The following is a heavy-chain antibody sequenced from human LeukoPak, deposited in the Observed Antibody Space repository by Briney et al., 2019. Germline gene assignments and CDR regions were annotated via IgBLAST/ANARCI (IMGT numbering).Heavy chain of an antibody. CDR2: IRSKAYGGTT. J-gene: IGHJ4*02. D-gene: IGHD3-9*01. CDR1: GFTFGDYA. CDR3: TRHSRYFDWLLSDY. Sequence: PGGSLRLSCTASGFTFGDYAMSWVRQAPGKGLEWVGFIRSKAYGGTTEYAASVKGRFTISRDDSKSIAYLQMNSLKTEDTAVYYCTRHSRYFDWLLSDYWGQGTLVTASS. V-gene: IGHV3-49*04.